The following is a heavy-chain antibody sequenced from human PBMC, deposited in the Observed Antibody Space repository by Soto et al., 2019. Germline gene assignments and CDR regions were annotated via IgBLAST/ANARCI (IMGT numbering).Heavy chain of an antibody. Sequence: EVHLVESGGGLVQPGRSLRLSCVTSGFTFDDYAMHWVRQAPGKGLEWVSGINWNSGSIDYADSVKGRFTISRDNAKNSLYLQMNSLRAEDTAVYYCAREGGGNYYDSSGQFDYWGQGTLVTVSS. V-gene: IGHV3-9*01. CDR3: AREGGGNYYDSSGQFDY. CDR1: GFTFDDYA. J-gene: IGHJ4*02. CDR2: INWNSGSI. D-gene: IGHD3-22*01.